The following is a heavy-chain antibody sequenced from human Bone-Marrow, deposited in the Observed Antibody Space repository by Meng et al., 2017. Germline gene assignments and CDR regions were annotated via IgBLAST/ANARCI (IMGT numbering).Heavy chain of an antibody. Sequence: GESLKISCAASGFTIDNYAMSWVRQPPGKGLEWVSGSNWNGVTTSYVDSVKGRFTISRDNTKNSLYLQMSSLRAEDTAFYYCAREGCSGGKCDSGADHWGQGTLVTVSS. CDR1: GFTIDNYA. CDR3: AREGCSGGKCDSGADH. D-gene: IGHD2-15*01. J-gene: IGHJ4*02. CDR2: SNWNGVTT. V-gene: IGHV3-20*04.